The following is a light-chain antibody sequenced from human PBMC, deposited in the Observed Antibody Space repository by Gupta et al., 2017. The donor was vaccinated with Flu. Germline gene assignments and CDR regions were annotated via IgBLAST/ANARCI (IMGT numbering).Light chain of an antibody. CDR2: QDT. CDR1: KLGEKY. V-gene: IGLV3-1*01. Sequence: SLELTQPPSVSVSPGQTASVTCSGDKLGEKYVSWYQQKPGQSPVLVIYQDTERPSGIPERFSGSNSGNTATLTIAGTQALDEADYYCLAWDTNSYIFATGTKVTVL. CDR3: LAWDTNSYI. J-gene: IGLJ1*01.